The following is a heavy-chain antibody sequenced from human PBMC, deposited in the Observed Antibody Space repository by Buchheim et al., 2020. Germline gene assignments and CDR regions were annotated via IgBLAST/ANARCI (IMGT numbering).Heavy chain of an antibody. D-gene: IGHD5-12*01. CDR1: GFTISNAW. V-gene: IGHV3-15*01. Sequence: EVQLVESGGGLVKPGGSLRLSCAASGFTISNAWMTWVRHTPGKGLEWVGRIKSRTDGETTVYAAPAKGRFTISRDDSKNTLYLQMNSLKTEDTAVYYCTTGFQSGYYEYYFEYWGQGTL. J-gene: IGHJ4*02. CDR2: IKSRTDGETT. CDR3: TTGFQSGYYEYYFEY.